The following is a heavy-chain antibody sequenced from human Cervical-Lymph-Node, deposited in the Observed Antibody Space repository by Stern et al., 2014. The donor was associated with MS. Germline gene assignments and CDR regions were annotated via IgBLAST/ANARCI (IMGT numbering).Heavy chain of an antibody. CDR1: CGSISSGDYY. J-gene: IGHJ5*02. V-gene: IGHV4-30-4*01. D-gene: IGHD2-2*01. Sequence: QVQLQVSGPGLVKPSQTLSLTCTVSCGSISSGDYYWSWIRQPPGKGLEWIGYIYYSGSTYYNPSLKSRVTISVDTSKNQFSLKLSSVTAADTAVYYCASANCSSTSCPNWFDPWGQGTLVTVSS. CDR3: ASANCSSTSCPNWFDP. CDR2: IYYSGST.